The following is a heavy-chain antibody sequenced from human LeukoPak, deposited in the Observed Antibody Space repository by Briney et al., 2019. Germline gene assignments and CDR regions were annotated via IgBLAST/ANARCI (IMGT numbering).Heavy chain of an antibody. Sequence: PGRSLRLSCAASGFTFDDYPMHWVRQAPGKGLEWVSGITWNSDRLDYADSVKGRFIISRDNAKNSLYLQKNSLRGEDTALYFCVKALRFDYFDHWGQGTLVTVSS. J-gene: IGHJ4*02. CDR1: GFTFDDYP. D-gene: IGHD5-24*01. V-gene: IGHV3-9*01. CDR2: ITWNSDRL. CDR3: VKALRFDYFDH.